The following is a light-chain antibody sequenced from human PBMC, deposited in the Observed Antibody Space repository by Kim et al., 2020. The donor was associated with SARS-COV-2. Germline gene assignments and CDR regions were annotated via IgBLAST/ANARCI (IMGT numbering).Light chain of an antibody. J-gene: IGKJ5*01. CDR1: QSVSSY. Sequence: EIVLTQSPATLSLSPGERATLSCRASQSVSSYLAWYQQKPGQAPRLLIYDASNRATGIPARFSGSGSGTDFTLTISSLEPEDFAVYYCQQRRNWPHRFGQGTRLEIK. V-gene: IGKV3-11*01. CDR3: QQRRNWPHR. CDR2: DAS.